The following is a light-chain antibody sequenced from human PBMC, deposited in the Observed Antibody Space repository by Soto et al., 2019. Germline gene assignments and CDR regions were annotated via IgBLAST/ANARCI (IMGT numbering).Light chain of an antibody. CDR2: AAS. V-gene: IGKV1D-12*01. CDR3: QQANSFPPT. Sequence: DIQMTQSPSSVSASVGDRVTITCRASQDVSSWLAWYQQKPGKAPKLLIYAASSLQSGVPSRFSCSGSGTDFTLTISSLQPEDFATYYCQQANSFPPTFGGGTKVEIK. J-gene: IGKJ4*01. CDR1: QDVSSW.